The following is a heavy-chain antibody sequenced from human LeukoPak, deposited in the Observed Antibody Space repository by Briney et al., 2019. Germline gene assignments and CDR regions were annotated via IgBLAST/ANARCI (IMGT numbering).Heavy chain of an antibody. V-gene: IGHV3-23*01. D-gene: IGHD6-19*01. Sequence: GGSLRLSCAASGFTFSSYAMSWVRQAPGKGLEWVSAISGSGGSTYCADSVKGRFTISRDNSKNTLYLQMNSLRAEDTAVYYCAKRVAVAGTTAWGQGTLVTVSS. J-gene: IGHJ5*02. CDR1: GFTFSSYA. CDR2: ISGSGGST. CDR3: AKRVAVAGTTA.